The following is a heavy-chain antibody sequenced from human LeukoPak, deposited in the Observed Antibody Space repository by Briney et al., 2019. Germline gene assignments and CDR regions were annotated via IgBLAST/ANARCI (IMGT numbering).Heavy chain of an antibody. CDR2: TNGSGVSI. V-gene: IGHV3-23*01. Sequence: GGSLRLSCAASGFTFSNYVMNWVRQAPGKGLEWLATNGSGVSISYADSVKGRFTISRDNSNNTLYLQMNSLRVEDTAIYYCAKDLGWELPAEAYWGQGILVTVSS. CDR3: AKDLGWELPAEAY. J-gene: IGHJ4*02. D-gene: IGHD1-26*01. CDR1: GFTFSNYV.